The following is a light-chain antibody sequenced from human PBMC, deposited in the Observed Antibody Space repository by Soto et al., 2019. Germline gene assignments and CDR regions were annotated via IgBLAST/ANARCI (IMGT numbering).Light chain of an antibody. CDR3: QQTYSDIS. CDR1: QSVNSN. Sequence: EIVMTQSPATLSVSPGERATLSCRASQSVNSNLAWSQHRPGQAPRLLIYGASTRAVGIPARFSGSGSGTEFTLTISSLQSEDLASYHCQQTYSDISFGGGTKV. V-gene: IGKV3-15*01. CDR2: GAS. J-gene: IGKJ4*01.